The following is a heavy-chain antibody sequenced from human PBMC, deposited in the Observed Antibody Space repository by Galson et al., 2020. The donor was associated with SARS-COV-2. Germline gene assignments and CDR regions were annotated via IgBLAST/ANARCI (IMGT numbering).Heavy chain of an antibody. CDR2: IYHSGST. D-gene: IGHD3-22*01. V-gene: IGHV4-30-2*01. J-gene: IGHJ6*02. CDR3: ARGAAYDSSGYYSNYYYGMDV. Sequence: SETLSLTCAVSGGSISSGGYSWSWIRQPPGKGLEWIGYIYHSGSTYYNPSLKSRVTISVDRSKNQFSLKLSSVTAADTAVYYCARGAAYDSSGYYSNYYYGMDVWGQGTTVTVSS. CDR1: GGSISSGGYS.